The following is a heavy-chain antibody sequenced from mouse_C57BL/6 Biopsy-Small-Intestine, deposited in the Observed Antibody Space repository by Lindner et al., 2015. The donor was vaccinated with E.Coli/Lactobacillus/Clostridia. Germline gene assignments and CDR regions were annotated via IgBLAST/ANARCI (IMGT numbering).Heavy chain of an antibody. D-gene: IGHD5-5*01. J-gene: IGHJ2*01. V-gene: IGHV1-63*01. CDR2: IYPGGGYT. CDR3: ARTTYDYFDY. Sequence: VQLQESGADLVRPGTSVKMSCKASGYTFTNYWIGWAKQRPGHGLEWIGDIYPGGGYTNYNEKFKGKATLTADKSSSTAYMQFSRLTSEDSAIYYCARTTYDYFDYWGQGTTLTVSS. CDR1: GYTFTNYW.